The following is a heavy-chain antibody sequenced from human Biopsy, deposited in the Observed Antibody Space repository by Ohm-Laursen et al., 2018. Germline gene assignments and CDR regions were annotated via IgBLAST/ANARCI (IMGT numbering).Heavy chain of an antibody. CDR2: VYYSGST. CDR1: GGSISIYY. V-gene: IGHV4-59*08. CDR3: GRREVVITHDAFDA. J-gene: IGHJ3*01. Sequence: GTLSLTCIVSGGSISIYYWTWIRQPPGKGLEWIGDVYYSGSTNRNPSLKSRVTILVDTSKNQFSLKLNSVTAADTAVYYCGRREVVITHDAFDAWGQGTMVTVSS. D-gene: IGHD3-22*01.